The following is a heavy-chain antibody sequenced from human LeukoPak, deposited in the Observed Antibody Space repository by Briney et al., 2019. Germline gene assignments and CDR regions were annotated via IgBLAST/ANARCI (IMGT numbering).Heavy chain of an antibody. CDR2: INHSGST. V-gene: IGHV4-34*01. J-gene: IGHJ3*02. CDR1: GGSFSGYY. D-gene: IGHD3-22*01. CDR3: ATLPGYYDSSGYYRRDI. Sequence: SETLSLTCAVYGGSFSGYYWSWIRQPPGKGLEWIGEINHSGSTNYNPSLKSRVTISVDTSKNQFSLKLSSVTAADTAVYYCATLPGYYDSSGYYRRDIWGQGTMVTVSS.